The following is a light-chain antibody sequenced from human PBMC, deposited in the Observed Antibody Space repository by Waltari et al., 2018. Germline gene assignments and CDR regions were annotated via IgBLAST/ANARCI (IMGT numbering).Light chain of an antibody. Sequence: EIVLTRSPGTLSLSPGESATLSCRTSQSVTRALAWYQQKPGQAPRLLIYGASNRATGIPDRFSGSGSGTYFSLTISSLEPEDFAVYYCQHYLRLPVTFGQGTKVEVK. J-gene: IGKJ1*01. V-gene: IGKV3-20*01. CDR1: QSVTRA. CDR2: GAS. CDR3: QHYLRLPVT.